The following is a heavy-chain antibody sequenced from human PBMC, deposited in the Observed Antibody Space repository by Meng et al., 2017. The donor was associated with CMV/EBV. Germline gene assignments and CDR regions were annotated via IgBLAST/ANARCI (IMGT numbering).Heavy chain of an antibody. CDR2: IIPIFGTA. CDR1: GGTFSSYA. Sequence: QGQLVQSGAEVKKPGSSVKAPCKASGGTFSSYAIGWVRQAPGQGLEWMGGIIPIFGTANYAQKFQGRVTITADESTSTDYMELSSLRSEDTAVYYCARGSGAGTTWSYFDYWGQGTLVTVSS. CDR3: ARGSGAGTTWSYFDY. D-gene: IGHD1-7*01. J-gene: IGHJ4*02. V-gene: IGHV1-69*01.